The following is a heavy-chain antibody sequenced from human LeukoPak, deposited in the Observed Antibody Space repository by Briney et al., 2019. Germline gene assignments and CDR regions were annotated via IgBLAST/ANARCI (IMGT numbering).Heavy chain of an antibody. CDR1: GFAFNGYA. CDR2: ISGHSGTM. J-gene: IGHJ4*02. Sequence: GGSLRLSCAASGFAFNGYAMNWVRQAPGKGLEWVSGISGHSGTMGYADSEKGRFTISRDDAKNSLYLQMNSLRVEDTAFYYCANAIASVATIGVDYWGQGTLVTVSS. D-gene: IGHD5-12*01. CDR3: ANAIASVATIGVDY. V-gene: IGHV3-9*01.